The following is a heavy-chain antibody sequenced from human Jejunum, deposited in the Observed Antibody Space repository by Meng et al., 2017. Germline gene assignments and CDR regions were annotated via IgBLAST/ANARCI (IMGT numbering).Heavy chain of an antibody. CDR2: ISGSGT. V-gene: IGHV3-23*01. CDR1: GFIFYNYA. CDR3: AKGKQSNTYYFDY. Sequence: GESLKISCAASGFIFYNYAMNWVRQAPGKGLEWVSSISGSGTDYEDSVKGRFTISRDNSKNTLYLQVNSLRAEDTALYYCAKGKQSNTYYFDYWGQGTLVTVSS. D-gene: IGHD4/OR15-4a*01. J-gene: IGHJ4*02.